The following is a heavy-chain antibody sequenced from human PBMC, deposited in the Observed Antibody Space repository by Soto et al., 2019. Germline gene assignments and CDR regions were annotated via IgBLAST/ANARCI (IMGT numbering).Heavy chain of an antibody. Sequence: GASVKVSCKVSGYTLTELSMHWVRQAPGKGLEWMGGFDPEDGETIYAQKFQGRVTMTEDTSTDTAYMELSSLRSEDTAVYYCATLPVRQWLAHLDYWGQGTLVTVSS. V-gene: IGHV1-24*01. CDR2: FDPEDGET. CDR1: GYTLTELS. D-gene: IGHD6-19*01. CDR3: ATLPVRQWLAHLDY. J-gene: IGHJ4*02.